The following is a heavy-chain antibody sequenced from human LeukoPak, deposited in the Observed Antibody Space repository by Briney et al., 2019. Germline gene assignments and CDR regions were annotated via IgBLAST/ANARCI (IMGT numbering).Heavy chain of an antibody. CDR3: AKKSRDGYNPFDD. CDR2: ISSSGESP. Sequence: TGGPLSLSCAASGFTFSRYAMSWVRQAPGKGLEWVCGISSSGESPYYADSGKGRFTISRDNSKNTLYLEINSLRAEDTAVYYCAKKSRDGYNPFDDLGQGTLVTVSS. CDR1: GFTFSRYA. D-gene: IGHD5-24*01. J-gene: IGHJ4*02. V-gene: IGHV3-23*01.